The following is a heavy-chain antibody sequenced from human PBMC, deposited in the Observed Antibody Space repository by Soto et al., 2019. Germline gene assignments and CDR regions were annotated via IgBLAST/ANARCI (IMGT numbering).Heavy chain of an antibody. J-gene: IGHJ4*02. CDR2: ISSSGTYI. V-gene: IGHV3-21*01. Sequence: GGSLILSCAASGFTFSYYAMNWVRQSPGKGLEWVSSISSSGTYIYYADSLKGRFTISRDNAKNSVDLQMNSLRADDTAVYYCARVRMYYSSSQAAYYLDYWGQGVLVNVSS. CDR1: GFTFSYYA. D-gene: IGHD6-13*01. CDR3: ARVRMYYSSSQAAYYLDY.